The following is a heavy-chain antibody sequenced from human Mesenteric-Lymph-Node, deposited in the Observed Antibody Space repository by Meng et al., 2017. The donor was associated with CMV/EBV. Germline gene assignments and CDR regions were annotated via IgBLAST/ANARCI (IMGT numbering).Heavy chain of an antibody. CDR3: ARRYATSFYSLDY. Sequence: CAASGLTFHSYAIHWVRQAPGKGLEWVALISNDGTIKYYVDSVKGRFTISRDNPKNTVFLQMNNLRPEDSAVYYCARRYATSFYSLDYWGQGALVTVSS. J-gene: IGHJ4*02. D-gene: IGHD2-2*01. V-gene: IGHV3-30*04. CDR1: GLTFHSYA. CDR2: ISNDGTIK.